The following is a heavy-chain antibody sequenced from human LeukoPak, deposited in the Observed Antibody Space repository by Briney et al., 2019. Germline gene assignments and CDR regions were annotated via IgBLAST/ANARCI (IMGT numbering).Heavy chain of an antibody. J-gene: IGHJ3*02. Sequence: GGSLRLSCAASGFTFSSYSMNWVRQAPGKGLEWVSSISSSSSYIYYADSVKGRFTISRDNAKNSLYLQMNSLRAEDTAVYYCARVLYCGGDCYSVRDAFDIWGQGTMVTVSS. V-gene: IGHV3-21*01. CDR3: ARVLYCGGDCYSVRDAFDI. CDR1: GFTFSSYS. CDR2: ISSSSSYI. D-gene: IGHD2-21*02.